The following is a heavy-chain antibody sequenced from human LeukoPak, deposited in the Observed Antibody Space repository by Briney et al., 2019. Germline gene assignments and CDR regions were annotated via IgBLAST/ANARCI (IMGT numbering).Heavy chain of an antibody. D-gene: IGHD6-19*01. Sequence: RTGGSLRPSFEVSGFSFSIDAMNWVHQAPGKELVWVSRINSDGSSTSYADSVKGRFTISRDNAKNSLYLQMNSLRAEDMALYYCAKGGSGWYEGTYFDYWGQGTLVTVSS. CDR3: AKGGSGWYEGTYFDY. V-gene: IGHV3-74*01. J-gene: IGHJ4*02. CDR1: GFSFSIDA. CDR2: INSDGSST.